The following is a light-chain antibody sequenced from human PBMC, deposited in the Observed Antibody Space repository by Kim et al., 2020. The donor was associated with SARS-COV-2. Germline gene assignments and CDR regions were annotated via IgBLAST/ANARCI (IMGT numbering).Light chain of an antibody. CDR3: AAWDDSLNGVV. CDR1: SSNIGSNT. J-gene: IGLJ2*01. V-gene: IGLV1-44*01. CDR2: SNN. Sequence: GHTVTISCSGSSSNIGSNTVNWYQQLPGTAPKLLIYSNNQRPSGVPDRFSGSKSGTSASLAISGLQSEDEADYYCAAWDDSLNGVVFGGGTKLTVL.